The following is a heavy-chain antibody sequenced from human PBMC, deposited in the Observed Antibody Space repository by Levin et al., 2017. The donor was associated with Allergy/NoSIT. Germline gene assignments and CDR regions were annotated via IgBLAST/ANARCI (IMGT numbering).Heavy chain of an antibody. CDR1: GFTFSSHG. CDR3: AKDLRPDSGYDYPDY. J-gene: IGHJ4*02. Sequence: LSLTCAASGFTFSSHGMHWVRQAPGKGLEWVAVISHDGTNKYYVDSVQGRFTMSRDNSKNTLYLQMNSLRAEDTAVYYCAKDLRPDSGYDYPDYWGQGTLVTVSS. D-gene: IGHD5-12*01. CDR2: ISHDGTNK. V-gene: IGHV3-30*18.